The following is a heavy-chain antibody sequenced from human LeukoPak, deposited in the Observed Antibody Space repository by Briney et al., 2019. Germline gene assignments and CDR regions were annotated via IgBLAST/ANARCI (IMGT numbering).Heavy chain of an antibody. D-gene: IGHD6-19*01. CDR1: GGSISSSSYS. CDR2: IYYSGTT. J-gene: IGHJ4*02. V-gene: IGHV4-39*01. CDR3: ARHVHIAVTGTFGHWDY. Sequence: SETLSLTCSVSGGSISSSSYSWGWIRQPPGKGLEWIGSIYYSGTTYHNPSLKSRVTISVDTSKNQFSLRLSSVTAADTAMYYCARHVHIAVTGTFGHWDYWGQGTLVTGSS.